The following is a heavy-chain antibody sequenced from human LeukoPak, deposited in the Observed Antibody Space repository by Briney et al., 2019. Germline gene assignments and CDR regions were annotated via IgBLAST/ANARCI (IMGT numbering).Heavy chain of an antibody. CDR2: ISGSGGFT. J-gene: IGHJ5*02. CDR1: GFTFSSFA. D-gene: IGHD3-22*01. V-gene: IGHV3-23*01. Sequence: GGSLRLSCAASGFTFSSFAMSWVRQAPGKGLEWVSAISGSGGFTYYADSVKGRFTISRDNAKNSLYLQMNSLRAEDTAVYYCARHGPHYYDSSGYSGFDPWGQGTLVTVSS. CDR3: ARHGPHYYDSSGYSGFDP.